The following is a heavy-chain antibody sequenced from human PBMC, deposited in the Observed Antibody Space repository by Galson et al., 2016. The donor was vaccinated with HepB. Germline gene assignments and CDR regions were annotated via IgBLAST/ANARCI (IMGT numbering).Heavy chain of an antibody. CDR3: ARKKGNVVVTALDY. Sequence: SLRLSCAASGFTFSSYAMHWVRQAPGKGLEWVAIISYDENNKFYADSVKGRFTISRDNSKNTLYLHMNDLRPEETAVYYCARKKGNVVVTALDYWGQGTLVTVSS. CDR1: GFTFSSYA. CDR2: ISYDENNK. J-gene: IGHJ4*02. V-gene: IGHV3-30-3*01. D-gene: IGHD2-21*02.